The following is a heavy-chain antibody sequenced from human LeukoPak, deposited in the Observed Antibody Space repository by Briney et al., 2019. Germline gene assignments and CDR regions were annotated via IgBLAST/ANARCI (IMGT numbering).Heavy chain of an antibody. CDR3: ARAPDGIVGARGAFDI. CDR2: ISAYNGNT. Sequence: GASVKVSCKASGYTFTSYGISWVRQAPGQGLEWMGWISAYNGNTNYAQKLQGRVTMTTDTSTSTAYMELRSLRSDDTAVYYCARAPDGIVGARGAFDIWGQGTMVTVSS. V-gene: IGHV1-18*01. D-gene: IGHD1-26*01. CDR1: GYTFTSYG. J-gene: IGHJ3*02.